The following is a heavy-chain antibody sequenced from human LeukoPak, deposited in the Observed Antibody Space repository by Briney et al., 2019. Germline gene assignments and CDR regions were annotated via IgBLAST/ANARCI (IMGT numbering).Heavy chain of an antibody. CDR1: GYTFSGYY. V-gene: IGHV1-2*02. J-gene: IGHJ4*02. CDR3: AREDEELGYCSSTSCYPRY. Sequence: ASVKVSCKASGYTFSGYYIFWVRRAPGQGLEWMGWINPNSGGTNYAQKFQGRVTMTRDTSISTAYMELSRLRSDDTAVYYCAREDEELGYCSSTSCYPRYWGQGTLVTVSS. D-gene: IGHD2-2*01. CDR2: INPNSGGT.